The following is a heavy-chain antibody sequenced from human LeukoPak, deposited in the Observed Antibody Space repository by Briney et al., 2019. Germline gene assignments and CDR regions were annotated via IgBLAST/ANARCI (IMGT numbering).Heavy chain of an antibody. Sequence: SGPTLVNPTQTLTLTCTFSGFSLSTSGVGVGWIRQPPGKALEWLALIYWDDDKRYSPSLKSRLTITKDTSKTQVVLTMTNMDPVDTATYYCAHRRSITIFGVQFNWFDPWGQGTLVTVSS. V-gene: IGHV2-5*02. D-gene: IGHD3-3*01. CDR3: AHRRSITIFGVQFNWFDP. J-gene: IGHJ5*02. CDR2: IYWDDDK. CDR1: GFSLSTSGVG.